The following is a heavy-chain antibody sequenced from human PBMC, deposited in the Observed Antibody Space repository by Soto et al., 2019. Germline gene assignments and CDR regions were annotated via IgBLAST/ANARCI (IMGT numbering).Heavy chain of an antibody. CDR2: INPSTSHI. CDR3: ARGYCGGGGFYLRRDAFDV. D-gene: IGHD2-15*01. Sequence: EVQLVESGGGLVMPGGSLRLSCAASGFTFSSYHMNWVRQAPGKGLEWVSSINPSTSHIYYADSVRGRFTISRDNSKNSLYLQMNNLRTEDAAVYYCARGYCGGGGFYLRRDAFDVWGQGTMVTVSS. J-gene: IGHJ3*01. V-gene: IGHV3-21*01. CDR1: GFTFSSYH.